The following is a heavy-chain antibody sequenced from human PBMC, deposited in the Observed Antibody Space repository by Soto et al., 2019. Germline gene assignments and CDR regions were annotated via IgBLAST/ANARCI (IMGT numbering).Heavy chain of an antibody. J-gene: IGHJ4*02. Sequence: QVQLQESGPGLVKPSQTLSPTCTVSGGSISSGDYCWSWLRQPAGKGLQRIGYTYYRGSTYYNPSLKSRVTISVDTSKKQFSLKLSSVTAADTAVYYCARVLAEDYDSSGYYYSYFDYWGQGTLVTVSS. V-gene: IGHV4-30-4*01. CDR1: GGSISSGDYC. D-gene: IGHD3-22*01. CDR2: TYYRGST. CDR3: ARVLAEDYDSSGYYYSYFDY.